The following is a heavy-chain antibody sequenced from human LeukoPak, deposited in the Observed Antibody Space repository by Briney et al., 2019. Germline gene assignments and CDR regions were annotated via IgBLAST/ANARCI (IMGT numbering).Heavy chain of an antibody. J-gene: IGHJ5*02. CDR3: ARHSFSSSWYGTFDT. V-gene: IGHV4-59*08. CDR2: IYYSGST. CDR1: AGSMSGHY. Sequence: SETLSLTCTVSAGSMSGHYWSWIRQPPGKGLEWVGYIYYSGSTIYTPSLKSRVTISVDTSKKQFSLKLSSVTAADTAVYYCARHSFSSSWYGTFDTWGQGSLVTVSS. D-gene: IGHD6-13*01.